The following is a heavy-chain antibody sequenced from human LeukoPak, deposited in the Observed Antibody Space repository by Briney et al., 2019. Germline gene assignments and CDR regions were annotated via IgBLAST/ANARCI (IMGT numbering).Heavy chain of an antibody. CDR3: AREAPTGYCSGGSCYSVDGMDV. CDR1: GYTFTSYY. Sequence: ASVKVSCKAPGYTFTSYYMHWVRQAPGQGLEWMGIINPSGGSTSYAQKFQGRVTMTRDTSTSTVYMELSSLRSEDTAVYYCAREAPTGYCSGGSCYSVDGMDVWGKGTTVTVSS. J-gene: IGHJ6*04. V-gene: IGHV1-46*01. CDR2: INPSGGST. D-gene: IGHD2-15*01.